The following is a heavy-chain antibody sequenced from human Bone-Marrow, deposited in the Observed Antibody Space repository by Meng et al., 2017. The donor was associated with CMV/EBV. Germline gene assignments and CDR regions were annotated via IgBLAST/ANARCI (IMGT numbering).Heavy chain of an antibody. D-gene: IGHD6-19*01. J-gene: IGHJ2*01. Sequence: ASVKVSCKASGGTFSSYAISWVRQAPGQGLEWMGGINPNSGGTNYAQKFQGRVTMTRDTSISTAYMELSRLRSDDTAVYYCARDLGGWSGYFDLWGRGTLVTVSS. CDR1: GGTFSSYA. CDR2: INPNSGGT. CDR3: ARDLGGWSGYFDL. V-gene: IGHV1-2*02.